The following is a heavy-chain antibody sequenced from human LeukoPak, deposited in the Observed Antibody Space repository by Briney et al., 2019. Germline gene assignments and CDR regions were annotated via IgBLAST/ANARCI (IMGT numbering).Heavy chain of an antibody. CDR3: AKLTSDTMVRGVTTDY. V-gene: IGHV3-23*01. J-gene: IGHJ4*02. D-gene: IGHD3-10*01. CDR1: GLTFSSYA. CDR2: ITANGGGT. Sequence: GGSLRLSCAASGLTFSSYAMSWVRQAPGKGLEWVSSITANGGGTYYADSVKGRFSISRDNSRNTLYLQVTSLRAEDTAVYYCAKLTSDTMVRGVTTDYWGQGTLVTVSS.